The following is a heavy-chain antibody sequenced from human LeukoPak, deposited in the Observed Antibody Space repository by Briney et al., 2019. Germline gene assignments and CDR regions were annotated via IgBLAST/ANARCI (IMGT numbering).Heavy chain of an antibody. CDR2: ISWNSGSI. CDR1: GFTFDDYA. Sequence: GGSLRLSCAASGFTFDDYAMHWVRQAPGKGLEWVSGISWNSGSIGYADSVKGRFTISRDNARNSLYLQMNSLRAEDTALYYCAKDIRSFYGDYSGYFDCWGQGTLVTVSS. J-gene: IGHJ4*02. CDR3: AKDIRSFYGDYSGYFDC. D-gene: IGHD4-17*01. V-gene: IGHV3-9*01.